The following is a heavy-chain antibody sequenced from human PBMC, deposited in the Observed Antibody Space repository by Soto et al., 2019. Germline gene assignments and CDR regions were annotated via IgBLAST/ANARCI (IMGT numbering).Heavy chain of an antibody. V-gene: IGHV1-46*01. CDR1: GDTFPIYY. D-gene: IGHD3-10*01. CDR2: INPSGGST. CDR3: ERAGGFGEHRGYYDYYYGMDV. J-gene: IGHJ6*02. Sequence: SSVKVACKASGDTFPIYYMHWVRQAPGQGLEWMGIINPSGGSTSYGQKLPGRVTITADESTSTAYMELSSLRSDDTAVYYCERAGGFGEHRGYYDYYYGMDVWGQGTRVTVSS.